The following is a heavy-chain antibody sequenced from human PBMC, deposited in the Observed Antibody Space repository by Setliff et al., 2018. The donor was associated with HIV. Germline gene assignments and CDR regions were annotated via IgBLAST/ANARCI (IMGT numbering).Heavy chain of an antibody. J-gene: IGHJ4*02. CDR1: DVSISAYY. CDR2: LNYDGVS. CDR3: ATTYCRGADCPQMYDY. Sequence: SETLSLTCTVSDVSISAYYWSWIRQPPGKGLEWIGELNYDGVSNHNPSLRSRVTISVDTSRKKWSLRLNSVTDADTAVYYCATTYCRGADCPQMYDYWGQGTLVTVSS. V-gene: IGHV4-34*01. D-gene: IGHD2-21*02.